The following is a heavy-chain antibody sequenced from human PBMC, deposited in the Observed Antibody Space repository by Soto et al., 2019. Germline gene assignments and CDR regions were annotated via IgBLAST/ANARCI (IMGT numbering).Heavy chain of an antibody. CDR2: IHNGEII. Sequence: SETLSLTCAVSGGYVTSRFWNWIRQSPRRGLEWIGYIHNGEIINYNPSLKSRVSMSVDRSKNQFSLKMNSVTAADTAVYYCAFGDSLGRLDYWGQGTLVTVSS. CDR1: GGYVTSRF. CDR3: AFGDSLGRLDY. V-gene: IGHV4-59*02. J-gene: IGHJ4*02. D-gene: IGHD2-21*01.